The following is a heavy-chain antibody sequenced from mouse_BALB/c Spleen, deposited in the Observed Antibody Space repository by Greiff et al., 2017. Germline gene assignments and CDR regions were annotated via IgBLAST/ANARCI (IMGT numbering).Heavy chain of an antibody. Sequence: EVQRVESGGGLVQPGGSLKLSCAASGFTFSSYTMSWVRQTPEKRLEWVAYISNGGGSTYYPDTVKGRFTISRDNAKNTLYLQMSSLRSEDTAMYYCARGGPYGNYRTMDYWGQGTSVTVSS. CDR1: GFTFSSYT. CDR2: ISNGGGST. J-gene: IGHJ4*01. V-gene: IGHV5-12-2*01. CDR3: ARGGPYGNYRTMDY. D-gene: IGHD2-10*02.